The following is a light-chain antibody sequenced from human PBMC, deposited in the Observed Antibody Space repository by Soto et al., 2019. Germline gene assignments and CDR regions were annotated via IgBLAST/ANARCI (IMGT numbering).Light chain of an antibody. V-gene: IGLV2-8*01. CDR2: EVN. CDR3: SSYGGPNNSNYV. Sequence: QSALTQPPSASGSHGQSVTISCTGTSSDVGAYNYVSWYQQHPGKAPKLMISEVNKRPSGVPDRFSGSKSGNTASLTVSGLQPEDEADYYCSSYGGPNNSNYVFGTGTKLTVL. J-gene: IGLJ1*01. CDR1: SSDVGAYNY.